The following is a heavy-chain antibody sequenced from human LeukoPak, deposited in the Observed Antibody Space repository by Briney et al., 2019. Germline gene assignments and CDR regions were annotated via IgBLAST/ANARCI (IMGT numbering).Heavy chain of an antibody. CDR1: GFTVSSNY. D-gene: IGHD3-22*01. CDR3: ARDSGDSSGYFNAFDI. J-gene: IGHJ3*02. CDR2: IYSGGST. V-gene: IGHV3-66*01. Sequence: PGGSLRLSCAGSGFTVSSNYMTWVRQAPGKGLEWDSFIYSGGSTYYADSVKGRFTISRDNSKNTLYLQMNSLRAEDTAVYYCARDSGDSSGYFNAFDIWGQGTMVTVSS.